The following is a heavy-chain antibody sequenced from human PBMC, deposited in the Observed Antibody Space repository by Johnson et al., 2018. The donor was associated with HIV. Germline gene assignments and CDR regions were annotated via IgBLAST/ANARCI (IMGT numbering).Heavy chain of an antibody. CDR3: VRDTYYYDRSGYLTRPRAFDV. J-gene: IGHJ3*01. D-gene: IGHD3-22*01. Sequence: VQLVESGGGVVRPGGSLRLSCAASGFTFDDYGMNWVRQAPGKGLEWVSGINWNGATPGSADSVKGRFTISRDTAKNFLYLQMNSLRGEDTALYYCVRDTYYYDRSGYLTRPRAFDVWGQGTMVTVSS. V-gene: IGHV3-20*04. CDR1: GFTFDDYG. CDR2: INWNGATP.